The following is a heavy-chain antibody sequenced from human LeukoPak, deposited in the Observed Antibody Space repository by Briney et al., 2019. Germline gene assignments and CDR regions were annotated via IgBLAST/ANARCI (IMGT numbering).Heavy chain of an antibody. J-gene: IGHJ6*02. CDR3: TTAVGGYSGYQTYYYYYGMDV. Sequence: GGSLRLSCAASGFTFSNAWMSWVRQAPGKGLEWVGRIKSKTDGGTTDYAAPVKGRFTISRDDSKNTLYLQMNSLKTEDTAVYYCTTAVGGYSGYQTYYYYYGMDVWGQGTTVTVSS. D-gene: IGHD5-12*01. V-gene: IGHV3-15*01. CDR1: GFTFSNAW. CDR2: IKSKTDGGTT.